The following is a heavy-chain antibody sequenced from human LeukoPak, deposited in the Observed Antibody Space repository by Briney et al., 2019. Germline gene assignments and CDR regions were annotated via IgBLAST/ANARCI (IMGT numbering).Heavy chain of an antibody. Sequence: PGGSLRLSCAASGFTFSSYSMSWVRQAPGKGLEWVSSISSSSSYIYYADSVKGRFTISRDNAKNSLYLQMNSLRAEDTAVYYCARDKYYYDSSGYYPPYYGMDVWGQGTTVTVSS. V-gene: IGHV3-21*01. CDR1: GFTFSSYS. CDR3: ARDKYYYDSSGYYPPYYGMDV. D-gene: IGHD3-22*01. CDR2: ISSSSSYI. J-gene: IGHJ6*02.